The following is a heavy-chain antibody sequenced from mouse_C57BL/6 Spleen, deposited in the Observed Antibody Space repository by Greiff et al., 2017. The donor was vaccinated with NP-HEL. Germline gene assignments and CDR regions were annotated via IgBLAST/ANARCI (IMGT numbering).Heavy chain of an antibody. CDR1: GYSFTGYF. J-gene: IGHJ3*01. V-gene: IGHV1-20*01. CDR2: INPYNGDT. D-gene: IGHD1-1*01. CDR3: ASVTRVVGPFAY. Sequence: VQLKQSGPDLVKPGDSVKISCKASGYSFTGYFMNWVMQSHGKSLEWIGRINPYNGDTFYNQKFKGKATLTVDKSSSTAHMELRSLTYEDSAVYYCASVTRVVGPFAYWGQGTLVTVSA.